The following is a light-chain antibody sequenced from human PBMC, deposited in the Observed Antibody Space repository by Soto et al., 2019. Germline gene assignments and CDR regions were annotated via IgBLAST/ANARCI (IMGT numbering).Light chain of an antibody. CDR2: GAS. CDR1: QRVSSD. CDR3: QQYNNWPLT. V-gene: IGKV3-15*01. Sequence: EIVLTQSPATLSVAPGERATLSCRASQRVSSDLAWFQQKPGQAPRLLMYGASTRATGIPARFSGRGSGTEFTLTISSLQSEDFALYHCQQYNNWPLTFGGGTKVEIK. J-gene: IGKJ4*01.